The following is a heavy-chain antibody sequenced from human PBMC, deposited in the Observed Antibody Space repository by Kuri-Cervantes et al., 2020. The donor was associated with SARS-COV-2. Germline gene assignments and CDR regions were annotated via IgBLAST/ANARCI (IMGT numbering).Heavy chain of an antibody. J-gene: IGHJ6*02. CDR2: ISGSGGST. D-gene: IGHD3-3*01. CDR3: AKDLYDFWSGMDV. V-gene: IGHV3-23*01. CDR1: GFTFSSYA. Sequence: GESLKISCAASGFTFSSYAMSWVRQAPGKGLEWVSAISGSGGSTYYADSVKGRFTISRDNSKNSLYLQMNSLRAEDTALYYCAKDLYDFWSGMDVWGQGTTVTVSS.